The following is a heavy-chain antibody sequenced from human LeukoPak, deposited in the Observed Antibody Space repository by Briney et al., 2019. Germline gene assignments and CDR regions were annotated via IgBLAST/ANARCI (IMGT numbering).Heavy chain of an antibody. J-gene: IGHJ4*02. V-gene: IGHV1-24*01. CDR1: GYTLTELS. D-gene: IGHD5-18*01. CDR3: ARERRVYSYGSFIGDY. Sequence: ASVKVSCKVSGYTLTELSMHWVRQAPGKGLEWMGGFDPEDGETIYAQKFQGRVTMTEDTSTDTAYMELSSLRSEDTALYYCARERRVYSYGSFIGDYWGQGTLVTVSS. CDR2: FDPEDGET.